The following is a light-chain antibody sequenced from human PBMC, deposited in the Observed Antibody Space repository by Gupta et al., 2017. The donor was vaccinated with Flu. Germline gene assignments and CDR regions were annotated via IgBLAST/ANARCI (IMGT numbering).Light chain of an antibody. CDR1: NIGTKS. CDR2: DDS. V-gene: IGLV3-21*02. CDR3: QVWDRSSDQVV. J-gene: IGLJ3*02. Sequence: SSVLTQPPSVSVAPEQTATITCGGNNIGTKSAHWYQQKGGQAPVLLVYDDSDRPSGSPERFSGSNSGKTATLTISRVEAGDEADYYCQVWDRSSDQVVFGGGTKLTVL.